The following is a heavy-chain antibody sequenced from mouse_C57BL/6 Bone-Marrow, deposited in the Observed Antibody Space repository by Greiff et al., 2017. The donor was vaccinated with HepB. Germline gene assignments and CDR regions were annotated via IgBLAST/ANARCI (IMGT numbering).Heavy chain of an antibody. D-gene: IGHD1-1*01. J-gene: IGHJ2*01. V-gene: IGHV1-80*01. Sequence: VQLQQSGAELVKPGASVKISCKASGYAFSSYWMNWVKQRPGKGLEWIGQIYPGDGDTNYNGKFKGKATLTADKSSSTAYMQLSSLTSEDSAVYFCARNGDYYGGSYVYWGQGTTLTVSS. CDR1: GYAFSSYW. CDR2: IYPGDGDT. CDR3: ARNGDYYGGSYVY.